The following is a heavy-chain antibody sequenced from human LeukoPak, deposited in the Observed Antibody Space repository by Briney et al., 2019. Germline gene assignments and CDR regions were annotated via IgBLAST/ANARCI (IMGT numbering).Heavy chain of an antibody. D-gene: IGHD3-9*01. CDR3: ATESGQGRHFDWLHDGGYYYYGMDV. CDR2: INSDGSST. V-gene: IGHV3-74*01. CDR1: GFTFSSYW. Sequence: GGSLRLSCAASGFTFSSYWMHWVRQAPGKGLVWVSRINSDGSSTSYADSVKGRFTISRDNAKNTLYLQMNSLRAEDTAVYYCATESGQGRHFDWLHDGGYYYYGMDVWGQGTTVTVSS. J-gene: IGHJ6*02.